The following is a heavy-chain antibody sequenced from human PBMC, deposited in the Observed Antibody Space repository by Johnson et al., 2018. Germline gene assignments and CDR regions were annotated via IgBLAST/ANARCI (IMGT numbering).Heavy chain of an antibody. CDR1: GFKFDDYT. D-gene: IGHD3-22*01. CDR2: ISWHRGGM. Sequence: EVQLVESGGVVVQPGGSLRLSCPASGFKFDDYTMHWVRQAPGKGLEWVSGISWHRGGMGYADSVKGRFTISRDNAKNTLYLQMNSLRAEDTAVDYCAKDRSSGSISRYYYYGMDVWGQGTTVTVSS. CDR3: AKDRSSGSISRYYYYGMDV. J-gene: IGHJ6*02. V-gene: IGHV3-9*01.